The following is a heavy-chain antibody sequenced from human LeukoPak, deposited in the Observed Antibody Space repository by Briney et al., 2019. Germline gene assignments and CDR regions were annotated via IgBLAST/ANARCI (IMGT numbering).Heavy chain of an antibody. V-gene: IGHV4-61*01. CDR1: GDSVSSGSCY. D-gene: IGHD5-18*01. J-gene: IGHJ4*02. Sequence: SETLSLTCTVSGDSVSSGSCYWSWIRQPPGKGLEWIGYIYYNGNTNYNPSLKSRVTISVDTSKNQFSLKLSSVTAADTAVYYCARDRRYSYGYVVDYWGQGTLVTVSS. CDR3: ARDRRYSYGYVVDY. CDR2: IYYNGNT.